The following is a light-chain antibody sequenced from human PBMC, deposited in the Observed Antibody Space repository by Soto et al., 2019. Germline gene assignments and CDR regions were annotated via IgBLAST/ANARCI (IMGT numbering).Light chain of an antibody. CDR2: KDN. CDR1: VLAKKY. J-gene: IGLJ2*01. Sequence: SYELTQPSSVSVSPGQTARITCSGDVLAKKYARWFQQRPGQAPVLVIYKDNERPSGIPERFSGSSSGTTVTLTISGAQVEAEADYYCYSAADNNLGVFGGGTKLTVL. V-gene: IGLV3-27*01. CDR3: YSAADNNLGV.